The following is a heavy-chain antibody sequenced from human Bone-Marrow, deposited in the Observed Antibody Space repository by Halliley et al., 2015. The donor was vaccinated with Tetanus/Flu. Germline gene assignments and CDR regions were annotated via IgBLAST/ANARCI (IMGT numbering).Heavy chain of an antibody. J-gene: IGHJ5*02. V-gene: IGHV4-34*01. Sequence: TLSLTCDVYGGSFSLYFWTWVRQPPGKGLEWIGESNHSGTSTYNSALESRVTFSGDTSKNQFSRKLTSVTAADTAVYYCARVHHNWFDPWGQGTLVTVSS. CDR1: GGSFSLYF. CDR2: SNHSGTS. CDR3: ARVHHNWFDP.